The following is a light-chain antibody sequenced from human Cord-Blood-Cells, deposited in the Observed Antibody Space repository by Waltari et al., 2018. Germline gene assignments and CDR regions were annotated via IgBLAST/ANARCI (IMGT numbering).Light chain of an antibody. Sequence: DVVMTQSPLSLPVTLGQPASISCRSSQSLVHSDGNTYLNWFQQRPGQSPRRLIYKVSNRDSGVPDRCGGSGSGTDFTLKISRVDAEDVGVYYCMQGTHWPTFGQGTKVEIK. J-gene: IGKJ1*01. CDR3: MQGTHWPT. CDR2: KVS. CDR1: QSLVHSDGNTY. V-gene: IGKV2-30*02.